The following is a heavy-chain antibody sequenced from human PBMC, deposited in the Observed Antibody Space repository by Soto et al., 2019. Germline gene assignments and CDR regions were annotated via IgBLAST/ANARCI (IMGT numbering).Heavy chain of an antibody. D-gene: IGHD3-10*01. CDR3: ARGSLGFGENWFDP. CDR2: INHSGST. V-gene: IGHV4-34*01. Sequence: SETLSLTCAVYGGSFSGYYWSWFRQPPGKGLEWIGEINHSGSTNYNPSLKSRVTISVDTSKNQFSLKLSSVTAADTAVYYCARGSLGFGENWFDPWGQGTLVT. J-gene: IGHJ5*02. CDR1: GGSFSGYY.